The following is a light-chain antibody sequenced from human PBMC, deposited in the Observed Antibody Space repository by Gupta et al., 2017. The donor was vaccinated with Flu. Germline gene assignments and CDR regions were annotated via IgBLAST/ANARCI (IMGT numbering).Light chain of an antibody. CDR3: QQRSNWPPLT. V-gene: IGKV3-11*01. CDR2: DAS. Sequence: EIVLTQSPATLSLSPGERATLSCRASQSVSSYLAWYQQKPGQAPRLLIYDASRFSGSGSGTDFTLTISSLEPEDFAVYYCQQRSNWPPLTFGGGTKVEIK. CDR1: QSVSSY. J-gene: IGKJ4*01.